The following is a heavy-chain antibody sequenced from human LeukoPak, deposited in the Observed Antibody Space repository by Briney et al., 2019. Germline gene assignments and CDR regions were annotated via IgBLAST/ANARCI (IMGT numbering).Heavy chain of an antibody. Sequence: GGSLRLSCAASGFTFSSYAMHWVRQAPGKGLEWVAVISYDGSNKYYVDSVKGRFTISRDNSKNTLYLQMNSLRAEDTAVYYCARERGGLARSWSHAADWGQGTLVTVSS. CDR1: GFTFSSYA. V-gene: IGHV3-30-3*01. CDR3: ARERGGLARSWSHAAD. J-gene: IGHJ4*02. D-gene: IGHD6-13*01. CDR2: ISYDGSNK.